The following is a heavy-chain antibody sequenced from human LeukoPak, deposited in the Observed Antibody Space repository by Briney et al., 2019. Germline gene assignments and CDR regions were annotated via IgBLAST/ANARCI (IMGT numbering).Heavy chain of an antibody. Sequence: SETLSPTCTVSGGSIRSYYWGWIRQPPGKGLEWIGYFSYSGSTNYNPSLKSRVTISPDTSKNQFSLKVTSVTAADTAVYYCARGLIGVGGIDYWGQGTLVTVSS. CDR3: ARGLIGVGGIDY. J-gene: IGHJ4*02. CDR2: FSYSGST. D-gene: IGHD3-22*01. V-gene: IGHV4-59*01. CDR1: GGSIRSYY.